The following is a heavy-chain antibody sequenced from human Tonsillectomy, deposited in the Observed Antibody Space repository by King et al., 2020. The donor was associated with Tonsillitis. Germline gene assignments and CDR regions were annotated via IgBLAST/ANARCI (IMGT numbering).Heavy chain of an antibody. V-gene: IGHV1-8*01. CDR3: ASPPFGSSSGWRSIYYYGRDV. CDR1: GYTFTSYD. J-gene: IGHJ6*02. D-gene: IGHD6-19*01. Sequence: VQLVESGAEVKKPGASVKVSCKASGYTFTSYDINWVRQATGQGLEWMGWMNTNSGNTGYAQKFQGRVTMTRNTSISTAYMELSSLRSEDTAVYYCASPPFGSSSGWRSIYYYGRDVWGQGTAITVSS. CDR2: MNTNSGNT.